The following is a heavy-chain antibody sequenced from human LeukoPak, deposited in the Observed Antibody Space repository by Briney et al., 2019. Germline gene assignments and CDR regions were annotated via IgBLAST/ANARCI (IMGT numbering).Heavy chain of an antibody. D-gene: IGHD2-15*01. CDR2: ISGSGGST. V-gene: IGHV3-23*01. CDR1: GFTFSSYW. CDR3: AKDSTHVVADFDY. Sequence: GGSLRLSCAASGFTFSSYWMHWVRQAPGKGLEWVSAISGSGGSTYYADSVKGRFTVSRDNSKNTLYLQMNSLRAEDTAVYYCAKDSTHVVADFDYWGQGTLVTVSS. J-gene: IGHJ4*02.